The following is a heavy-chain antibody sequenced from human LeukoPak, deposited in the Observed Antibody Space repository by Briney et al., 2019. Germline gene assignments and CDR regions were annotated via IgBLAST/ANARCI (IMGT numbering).Heavy chain of an antibody. CDR1: GYTLTELS. Sequence: ASVKVSCKVSGYTLTELSMHWVRQAPGKGLEWMGGFDPEDGETIYAQKFQGRVTMTEDTSTDTAYMELSSLRSEDTAVYYCGGVVPAARTDAFDIWGQGTMVTVSS. J-gene: IGHJ3*02. CDR2: FDPEDGET. V-gene: IGHV1-24*01. D-gene: IGHD2-2*01. CDR3: GGVVPAARTDAFDI.